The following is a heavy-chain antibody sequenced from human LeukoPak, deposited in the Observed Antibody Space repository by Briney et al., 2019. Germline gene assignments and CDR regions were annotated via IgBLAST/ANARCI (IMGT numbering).Heavy chain of an antibody. V-gene: IGHV3-64D*06. J-gene: IGHJ4*02. CDR1: GFTFSRYA. Sequence: GGSLRLSCSASGFTFSRYAMHWVRQAPGKGLEYVSAISSNGGSTYYADSVKGRFTIYRDNSKNTLYLQMSSLRAGDTAVYYCVKDGSGSYYTYYFDYWGQGTLVTVSS. D-gene: IGHD3-10*01. CDR3: VKDGSGSYYTYYFDY. CDR2: ISSNGGST.